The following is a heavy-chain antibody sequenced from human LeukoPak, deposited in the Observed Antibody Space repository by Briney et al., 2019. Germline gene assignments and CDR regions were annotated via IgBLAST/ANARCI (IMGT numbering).Heavy chain of an antibody. CDR1: GGSFSGYY. V-gene: IGHV4-34*01. J-gene: IGHJ4*02. Sequence: PSETLSLTCAVYGGSFSGYYWSWIRQPPGKGLEWIGEINHSGSTNYNLSLKSRVTISVDTSKNQFSLKLSSVTAADTAVYCCARHALEQWLPPYFDYWGQGTLVTVSS. CDR2: INHSGST. CDR3: ARHALEQWLPPYFDY. D-gene: IGHD6-19*01.